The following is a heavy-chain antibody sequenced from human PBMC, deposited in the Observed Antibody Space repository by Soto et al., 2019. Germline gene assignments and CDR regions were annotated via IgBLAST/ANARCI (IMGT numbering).Heavy chain of an antibody. D-gene: IGHD3-22*01. V-gene: IGHV1-69*12. Sequence: QVQLVQSGADVKKPGSSVKVSCKASGGTFSRNSISWVRQAPGQGLEWMGGIIPIFGTPNYAQKFQGRLTITADEXXSXAXXELSSLRSDDTAVYYCARPIQFYFDTSAQSAWFDPWGQGTLVTVSS. CDR3: ARPIQFYFDTSAQSAWFDP. J-gene: IGHJ5*02. CDR1: GGTFSRNS. CDR2: IIPIFGTP.